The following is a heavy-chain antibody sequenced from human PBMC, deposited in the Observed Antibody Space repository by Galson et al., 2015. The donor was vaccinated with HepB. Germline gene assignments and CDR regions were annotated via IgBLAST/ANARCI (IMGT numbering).Heavy chain of an antibody. CDR2: IYSGGST. CDR3: AGAPYCSGGSCYSHLTKGPNYYYYYGMDV. D-gene: IGHD2-15*01. Sequence: LRLSCAASGFTVSSNYMSWVRQAPGKGLEWVSVIYSGGSTYYADSVKGRFTISRDNSKNTLYLQMNSLRAEDTAVYYCAGAPYCSGGSCYSHLTKGPNYYYYYGMDVWGQGTTVTVSS. CDR1: GFTVSSNY. V-gene: IGHV3-66*02. J-gene: IGHJ6*02.